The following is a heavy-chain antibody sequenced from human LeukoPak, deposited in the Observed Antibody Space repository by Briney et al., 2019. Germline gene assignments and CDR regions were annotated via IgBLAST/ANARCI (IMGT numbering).Heavy chain of an antibody. V-gene: IGHV3-23*01. D-gene: IGHD3-10*01. CDR3: ATCSLLYYYASGSHYNLYGMDV. Sequence: PGGSLRLSCAASGFTFSSYAMSWVRQAPGKGLEWVSAISRSGDSTHYADFVKGRFTVSRDNSKNTLYLQMNSLRAEDTAVYYCATCSLLYYYASGSHYNLYGMDVWGQGSTVTVSS. CDR2: ISRSGDST. CDR1: GFTFSSYA. J-gene: IGHJ6*02.